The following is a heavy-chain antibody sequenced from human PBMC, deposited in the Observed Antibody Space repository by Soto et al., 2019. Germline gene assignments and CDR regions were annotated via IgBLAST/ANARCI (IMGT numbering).Heavy chain of an antibody. Sequence: PGGSLRLSCAASGFTFSSYTMNWVRQAPGKGLDWVSTITSGGTTYYADSVKGRFTISRDDSKNTLYLQMNSLRAEDTALYYCAKRHTTVATPANYFDYWGQGTLVTAPQ. CDR1: GFTFSSYT. D-gene: IGHD1-1*01. J-gene: IGHJ4*02. V-gene: IGHV3-23*01. CDR3: AKRHTTVATPANYFDY. CDR2: ITSGGTT.